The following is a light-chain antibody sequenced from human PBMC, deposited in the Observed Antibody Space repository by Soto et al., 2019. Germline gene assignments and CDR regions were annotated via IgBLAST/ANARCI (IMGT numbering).Light chain of an antibody. Sequence: QSALTQPPSVSGAPGQRVTISCTGSSSNIGAGYDVHWYQQLPGTAPKLLIYDNTNRPSGVPDRFSGSKSGASASLAITGLQAEDEADYYCQSYDTSLSVCVFGGGTKVTVL. CDR3: QSYDTSLSVCV. V-gene: IGLV1-40*01. CDR1: SSNIGAGYD. CDR2: DNT. J-gene: IGLJ3*02.